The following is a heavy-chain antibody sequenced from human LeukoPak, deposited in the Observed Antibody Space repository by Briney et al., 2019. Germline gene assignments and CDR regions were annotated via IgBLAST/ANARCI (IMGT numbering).Heavy chain of an antibody. D-gene: IGHD3-10*01. V-gene: IGHV3-7*01. Sequence: PGGSLRLSCAASGFTFSSYWMSWVRQAPGKGLEWVSNIKQDGSEKYYVDSVKGRFTISRDNAKNSLYLQMNRLRAEDTAVYYCARVSRVRVRGVIFRYYFDYWGQGTLVTVSS. J-gene: IGHJ4*02. CDR1: GFTFSSYW. CDR2: IKQDGSEK. CDR3: ARVSRVRVRGVIFRYYFDY.